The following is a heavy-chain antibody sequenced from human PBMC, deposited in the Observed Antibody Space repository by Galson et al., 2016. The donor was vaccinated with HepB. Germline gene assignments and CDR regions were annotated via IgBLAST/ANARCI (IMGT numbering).Heavy chain of an antibody. D-gene: IGHD5-24*01. CDR2: IKEDGSEK. J-gene: IGHJ4*02. CDR3: ARDRDGYTLGS. CDR1: GFTFSNYW. Sequence: SLRLSCAASGFTFSNYWMSWVRQAPGKGLEWVANIKEDGSEKYYVDSVKGRFTISRDNAKNSLYLQMNSLRADDTAVYYCARDRDGYTLGSWGQGTLVTVSS. V-gene: IGHV3-7*05.